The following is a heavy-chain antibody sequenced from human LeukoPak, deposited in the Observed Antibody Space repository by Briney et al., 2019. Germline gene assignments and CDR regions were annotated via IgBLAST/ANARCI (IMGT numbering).Heavy chain of an antibody. J-gene: IGHJ4*02. CDR3: AKRYNTLTSYYSHCDY. CDR1: GFTFSNYA. Sequence: PGGSLRLSCAASGFTFSNYAMSWVRQAPGKGLEWVSAISGSGGDTYYAYSVKGRFTISRDNSKNTLYLHMNSLRAEDTAVYYCAKRYNTLTSYYSHCDYWGQGTLVTVSS. V-gene: IGHV3-23*01. CDR2: ISGSGGDT. D-gene: IGHD3-9*01.